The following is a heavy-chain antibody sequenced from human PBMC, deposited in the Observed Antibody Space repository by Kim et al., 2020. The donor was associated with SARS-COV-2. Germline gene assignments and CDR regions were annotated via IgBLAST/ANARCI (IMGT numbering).Heavy chain of an antibody. CDR3: ARGGMVDAFDI. Sequence: IYYADSVKGRFTISRDNAKNSLYLQMNSLRAEDTAVYYCARGGMVDAFDIWGQGTMVTVSS. D-gene: IGHD3-10*01. V-gene: IGHV3-21*01. J-gene: IGHJ3*02. CDR2: I.